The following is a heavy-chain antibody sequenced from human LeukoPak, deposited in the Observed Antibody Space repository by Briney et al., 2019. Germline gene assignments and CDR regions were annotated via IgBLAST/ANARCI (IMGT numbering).Heavy chain of an antibody. D-gene: IGHD4-17*01. CDR3: ARAWITVTIFRRWGGPTDY. Sequence: SETLSLTGAVYGGSFSGYYWSWIRQRPGKGLEWIGEINHSGSTNYNPSLKSRVTISVDTSKNQFSLKLSSVTAADTAVYYCARAWITVTIFRRWGGPTDYWGQGTLVTVSS. CDR1: GGSFSGYY. J-gene: IGHJ4*02. V-gene: IGHV4-34*01. CDR2: INHSGST.